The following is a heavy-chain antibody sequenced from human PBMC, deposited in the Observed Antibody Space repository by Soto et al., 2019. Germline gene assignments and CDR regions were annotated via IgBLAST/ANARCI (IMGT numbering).Heavy chain of an antibody. Sequence: GGSLRLSCAASGFTFSSYAMSWVRQAPGKGLEWVSAISGSGVSTYYADSVKGRFTISRDNSKNTPYLQMNSLRAEDTAVYYCAKSPGMYYYDSSGYYHYDYWGQRTPVTVSS. CDR1: GFTFSSYA. D-gene: IGHD3-22*01. J-gene: IGHJ4*02. V-gene: IGHV3-23*01. CDR2: ISGSGVST. CDR3: AKSPGMYYYDSSGYYHYDY.